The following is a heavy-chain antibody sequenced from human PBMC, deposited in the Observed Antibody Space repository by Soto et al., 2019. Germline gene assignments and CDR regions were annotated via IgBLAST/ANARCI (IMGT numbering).Heavy chain of an antibody. V-gene: IGHV2-5*02. CDR3: PQMDFALYGMDV. CDR2: IYWDDAK. CDR1: GISLTNSGVG. Sequence: QITLTESGPTLVKPTQPLTLTCTFSGISLTNSGVGVSWIRQPPGKALEWLAVIYWDDAKHFSPSQKSRLTITKDTSKDQVVLTMTNMDSVDTATYFCPQMDFALYGMDVWGQGTRVIVSS. J-gene: IGHJ6*02. D-gene: IGHD2-21*01.